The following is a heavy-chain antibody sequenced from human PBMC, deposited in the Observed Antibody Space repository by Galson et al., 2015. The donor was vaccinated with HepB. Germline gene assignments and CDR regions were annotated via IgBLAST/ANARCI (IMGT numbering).Heavy chain of an antibody. CDR1: GYSISSGSY. D-gene: IGHD5-24*01. J-gene: IGHJ3*02. CDR2: IYHSGST. CDR3: ARDLVATINPDAFDI. Sequence: PLSLTCAVSGYSISSGSYWGWIRQPPGKGLEWIGSIYHSGSTYYNPSLKSRVTISVDTSKNQFSLKLSSVTAADTAVYYCARDLVATINPDAFDIWGQGTMVTVSS. V-gene: IGHV4-38-2*02.